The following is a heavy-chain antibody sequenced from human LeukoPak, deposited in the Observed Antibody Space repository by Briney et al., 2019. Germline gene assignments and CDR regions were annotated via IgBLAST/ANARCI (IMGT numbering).Heavy chain of an antibody. CDR3: ASPGIAVAGFDY. J-gene: IGHJ4*02. CDR1: GFTFSSYS. Sequence: GGSLRLSCAASGFTFSSYSMNWVRQAPGKGLEWVSSISSSSSYIYYADSLKGRFTISRDNSKNTLYLQMNSLRAEDTAVYYCASPGIAVAGFDYWGQGTLVTVSS. D-gene: IGHD6-19*01. V-gene: IGHV3-21*01. CDR2: ISSSSSYI.